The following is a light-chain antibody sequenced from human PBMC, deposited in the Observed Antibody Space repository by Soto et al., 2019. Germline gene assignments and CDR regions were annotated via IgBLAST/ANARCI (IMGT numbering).Light chain of an antibody. Sequence: QSVRTQPPSVSWAPGQRVTISCTGSSSNIGAGYDVHWYQQLPGTAPKLLIYGNSNRPSGVPDRFSGSKSGTSASLAITGLQAEDEANYYCQSYDSSLSGSVFGGGTKLTVL. CDR3: QSYDSSLSGSV. CDR2: GNS. CDR1: SSNIGAGYD. J-gene: IGLJ3*02. V-gene: IGLV1-40*01.